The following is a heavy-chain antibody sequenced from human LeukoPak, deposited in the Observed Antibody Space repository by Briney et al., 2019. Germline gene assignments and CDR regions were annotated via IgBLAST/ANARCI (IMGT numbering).Heavy chain of an antibody. J-gene: IGHJ6*02. CDR1: GFTFSSYS. CDR3: ARASGIAAAGTTVVLGMDV. CDR2: ISSSSYI. Sequence: GGSLRLSCAASGFTFSSYSMNWVRQAPGKGLEWVSSISSSSYIYYADSVKGRFTISRDDAKNSLYLQMNSLRAEDTAVYYCARASGIAAAGTTVVLGMDVWGQGTTVTVSS. D-gene: IGHD6-13*01. V-gene: IGHV3-21*01.